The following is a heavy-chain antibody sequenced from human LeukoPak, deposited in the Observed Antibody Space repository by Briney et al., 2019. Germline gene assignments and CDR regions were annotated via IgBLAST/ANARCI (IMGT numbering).Heavy chain of an antibody. CDR1: GLTFNDAW. V-gene: IGHV3-15*01. D-gene: IGHD2-8*02. Sequence: GGSLRLSCAVSGLTFNDAWMTWVRQAPGRGLEWVARIKDRSQGATSDYGAYVRGRFTISRDDSNNVVSLQMNSLINEDAAVYYCTTGLCTDTACHWDDAFAVWGQGTTVAVSS. CDR3: TTGLCTDTACHWDDAFAV. J-gene: IGHJ3*01. CDR2: IKDRSQGATS.